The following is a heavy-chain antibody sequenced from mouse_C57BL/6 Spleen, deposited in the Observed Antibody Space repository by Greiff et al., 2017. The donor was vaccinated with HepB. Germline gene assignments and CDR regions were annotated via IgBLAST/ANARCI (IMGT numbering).Heavy chain of an antibody. CDR2: INPNNGGT. J-gene: IGHJ4*01. D-gene: IGHD1-1*01. V-gene: IGHV1-26*01. CDR3: ARWPLRSPSYYAMDY. CDR1: GYTFTDYY. Sequence: EVQLQQSGPELVKPGASVKISCKASGYTFTDYYMNWVKQSHGKSLEWIGDINPNNGGTSYNQKFKGKATLTVDKSSSTAYMELRSLTSEDSAVYYCARWPLRSPSYYAMDYWGQGTSVTVSS.